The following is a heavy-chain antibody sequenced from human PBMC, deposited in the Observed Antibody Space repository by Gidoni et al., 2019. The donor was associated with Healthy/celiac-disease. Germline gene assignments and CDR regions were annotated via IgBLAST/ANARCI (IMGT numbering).Heavy chain of an antibody. Sequence: QVQLQQWGAGLLKPSETLSLTCAVYGGSFSGYYWSWIRQPPGKGLEWIGEINHSGSTNYNPSLKSRVTISVDTSKNQFSLKLSSVTAADTAVYYCARRGILTGYQRGPLDHYYYYGMDVWGQGTTVTVSS. J-gene: IGHJ6*02. D-gene: IGHD3-9*01. CDR1: GGSFSGYY. V-gene: IGHV4-34*01. CDR3: ARRGILTGYQRGPLDHYYYYGMDV. CDR2: INHSGST.